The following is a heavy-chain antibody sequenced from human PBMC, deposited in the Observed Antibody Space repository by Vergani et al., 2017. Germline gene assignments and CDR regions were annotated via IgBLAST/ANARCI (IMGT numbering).Heavy chain of an antibody. CDR3: ARVSALRYFDCSYFDY. Sequence: EVQLVESGGGLVQPGGSLRLSCAASGFTFRSYWMHWVRQAPGKGLVWVSRINSDGNSTSYADSVKGRFTISRDNAKKTLYLQMNSMRAEDTAVYYCARVSALRYFDCSYFDYWGQGTLVTVSS. CDR2: INSDGNST. D-gene: IGHD3-9*01. V-gene: IGHV3-74*01. CDR1: GFTFRSYW. J-gene: IGHJ4*02.